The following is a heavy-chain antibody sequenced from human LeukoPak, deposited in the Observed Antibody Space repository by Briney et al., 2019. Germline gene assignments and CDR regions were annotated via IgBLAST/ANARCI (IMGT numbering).Heavy chain of an antibody. CDR3: ARESPACGEDCYFDY. Sequence: GGSLRLSCAAAGFTFRSYAMHWVRQAPGKGLEWVAGISYDGTNKYYADSVKGRFTISRDNSKNTLYLQMNSLRTDDTAVYYCARESPACGEDCYFDYWGQGTLVTVSS. V-gene: IGHV3-30-3*01. CDR2: ISYDGTNK. D-gene: IGHD2-21*02. J-gene: IGHJ4*02. CDR1: GFTFRSYA.